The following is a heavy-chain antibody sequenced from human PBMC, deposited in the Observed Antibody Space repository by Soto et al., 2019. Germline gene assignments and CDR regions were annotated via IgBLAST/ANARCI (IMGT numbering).Heavy chain of an antibody. V-gene: IGHV1-69*01. Sequence: QVQLVQSGAEVKKPGSSVKVSCKASGGTFSSYSINWVRQAPGQGLEWMGEIIPIFGTANYAQKFQGRVTITADESTSTAPMELSSLRSQGTPAYYCARDGGRHSGGIDYWGQGTLVTVSS. J-gene: IGHJ4*02. CDR1: GGTFSSYS. CDR3: ARDGGRHSGGIDY. CDR2: IIPIFGTA. D-gene: IGHD1-26*01.